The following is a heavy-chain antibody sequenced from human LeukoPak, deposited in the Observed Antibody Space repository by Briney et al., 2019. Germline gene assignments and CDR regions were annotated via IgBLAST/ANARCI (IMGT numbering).Heavy chain of an antibody. CDR3: VKRLNNYFDY. CDR2: ISNNGGST. V-gene: IGHV3-64D*06. CDR1: GFISSSYA. J-gene: IGHJ4*02. D-gene: IGHD4/OR15-4a*01. Sequence: PGGSLRLSCSASGFISSSYAMHWVRQAPGKGLEFVSGISNNGGSTYYADSVKARFTMSRDNSKNALYLQMSSLRAEDTAVYYCVKRLNNYFDYWGQGTLVTVSS.